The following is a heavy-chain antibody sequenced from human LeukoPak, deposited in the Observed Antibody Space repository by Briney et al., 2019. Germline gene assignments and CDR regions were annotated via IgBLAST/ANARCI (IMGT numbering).Heavy chain of an antibody. CDR1: GFTFSSYA. D-gene: IGHD3-22*01. V-gene: IGHV3-30*04. CDR2: ISYDGSNK. CDR3: AREGYYDSSGYYDY. J-gene: IGHJ4*02. Sequence: GGSLRLSCAASGFTFSSYAMHWVRQAPGKGLEWVAVISYDGSNKYYADSVKGRFTISRDNSKNTLYLQMNSLRAEDTAVYYCAREGYYDSSGYYDYWGQGTLVTVSS.